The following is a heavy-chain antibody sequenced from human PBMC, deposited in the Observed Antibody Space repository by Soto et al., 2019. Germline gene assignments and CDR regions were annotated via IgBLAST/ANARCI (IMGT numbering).Heavy chain of an antibody. V-gene: IGHV3-23*01. J-gene: IGHJ4*02. Sequence: GGSLRLSCAASGFTFSSFALSWVRQAPGKGLEWVSAISGSGDGTDYADSVKGRFTISRDNSKNTLYLQMNSLRAEDTAVYYCAGPGYSSQDYWGQGALVTV. CDR3: AGPGYSSQDY. CDR1: GFTFSSFA. D-gene: IGHD5-18*01. CDR2: ISGSGDGT.